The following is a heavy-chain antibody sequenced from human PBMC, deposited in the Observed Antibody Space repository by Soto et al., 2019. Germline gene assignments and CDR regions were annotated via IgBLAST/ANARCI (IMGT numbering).Heavy chain of an antibody. Sequence: QVQLVESGGGVVQPGRSLRLSCAASGFTFSSYGMHWVRQAPGKGLEWVAVISYDGSNKYYADSVKGRFTISRDNSKNTLYLQMNSLRAEDTAVYYCAKGRESGGAGTFPPYFDYWGQGTLVTVSS. CDR1: GFTFSSYG. D-gene: IGHD6-19*01. V-gene: IGHV3-30*18. J-gene: IGHJ4*02. CDR3: AKGRESGGAGTFPPYFDY. CDR2: ISYDGSNK.